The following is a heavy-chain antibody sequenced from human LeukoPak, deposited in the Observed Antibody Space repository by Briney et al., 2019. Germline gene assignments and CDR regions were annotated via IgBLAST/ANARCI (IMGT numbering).Heavy chain of an antibody. CDR1: GGSFSGYY. Sequence: SETLSLTCAVYGGSFSGYYWSWIRQPPGKGLEWIGSIYHSGSTYYNPSLKSRVTISVDTSKNQFSLKLSSVTAADTAVYYCARAYYGSGSYSGYYYYMDVWGKGTTVTVSS. CDR2: IYHSGST. CDR3: ARAYYGSGSYSGYYYYMDV. V-gene: IGHV4-34*01. J-gene: IGHJ6*03. D-gene: IGHD3-10*01.